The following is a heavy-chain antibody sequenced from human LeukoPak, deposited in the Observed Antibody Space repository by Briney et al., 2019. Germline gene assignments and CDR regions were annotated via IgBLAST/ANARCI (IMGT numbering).Heavy chain of an antibody. CDR1: GYTFTSYG. D-gene: IGHD6-19*01. J-gene: IGHJ4*02. CDR3: ARDLKRGYSSGRYSWSTGSSNDY. CDR2: ISAYNGNT. Sequence: GASVKVSCKASGYTFTSYGISWVRQAPGQGLEWMGWISAYNGNTNYAQKFQGRDTMTTDTPTSTAYMELRSLRSDDTAVYYCARDLKRGYSSGRYSWSTGSSNDYWGQGTLVTVSS. V-gene: IGHV1-18*01.